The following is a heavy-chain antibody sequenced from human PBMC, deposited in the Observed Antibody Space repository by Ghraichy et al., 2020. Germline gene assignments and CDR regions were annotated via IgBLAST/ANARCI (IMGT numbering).Heavy chain of an antibody. D-gene: IGHD6-13*01. CDR2: INHSGST. CDR1: GGSFSGYY. V-gene: IGHV4-34*01. Sequence: SETLSLTCAVYGGSFSGYYWSWIRQPPGKGLEWIGEINHSGSTNYNPSLKSRVTISVDTSKNQFSLKLSSVTAADTAVYYCGRGGYSSSWYRDSLATPNWFDPWGQGTMVTVSS. CDR3: GRGGYSSSWYRDSLATPNWFDP. J-gene: IGHJ5*02.